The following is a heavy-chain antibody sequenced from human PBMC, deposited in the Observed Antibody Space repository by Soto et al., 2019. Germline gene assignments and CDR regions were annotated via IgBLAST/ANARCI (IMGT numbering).Heavy chain of an antibody. CDR1: GYTFTSYA. D-gene: IGHD3-10*01. V-gene: IGHV1-3*01. J-gene: IGHJ6*02. Sequence: GASVKVSCKASGYTFTSYAMHWVRQAPGQRLEWMGWINAGNGNTKYSQKFQGRVTITRDTSASTAYMELSSLRSEDTAVYYCARDRGCYGSGSYYNRRYGMDVWGQGTTVTVSS. CDR2: INAGNGNT. CDR3: ARDRGCYGSGSYYNRRYGMDV.